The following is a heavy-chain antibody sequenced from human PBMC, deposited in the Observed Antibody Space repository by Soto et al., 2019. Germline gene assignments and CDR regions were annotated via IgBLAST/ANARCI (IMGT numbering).Heavy chain of an antibody. D-gene: IGHD3-3*01. CDR3: ARVRDYHDFWSGYYKAWFDP. CDR1: GYTFSSYG. Sequence: QGQLVQSGAEVKTPGASVKVSRKASGYTFSSYGITWVRQAPGQGLEWMGWTSGYNGNTNYAQKLQGRVTMTTDTSTSTAYMELRSLRSDDTAVYYCARVRDYHDFWSGYYKAWFDPWGQGTLVTVSS. CDR2: TSGYNGNT. V-gene: IGHV1-18*01. J-gene: IGHJ5*02.